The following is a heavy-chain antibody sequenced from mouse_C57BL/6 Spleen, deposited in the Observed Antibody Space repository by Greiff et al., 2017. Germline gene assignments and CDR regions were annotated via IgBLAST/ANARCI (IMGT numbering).Heavy chain of an antibody. Sequence: QVQLKQPGAELVRPGSSVKLSCKASGYTFTSYWMDWVKQRPGQGLEWIGNIYPSDSETHYNQKFKDKATLTVDKSSSTAYMQLSSLTSEDSAVYYCARSITTDYWGQGTTLTVSS. CDR2: IYPSDSET. V-gene: IGHV1-61*01. D-gene: IGHD1-1*01. CDR1: GYTFTSYW. J-gene: IGHJ2*01. CDR3: ARSITTDY.